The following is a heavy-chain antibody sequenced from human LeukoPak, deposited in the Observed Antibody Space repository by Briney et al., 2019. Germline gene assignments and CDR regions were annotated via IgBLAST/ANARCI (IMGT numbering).Heavy chain of an antibody. CDR2: IQSKTHGGTT. J-gene: IGHJ4*02. D-gene: IGHD2/OR15-2a*01. CDR1: GFTFSDAW. Sequence: ESLRLSCAAAGFTFSDAWRNWVRQTPGKGLEWVGRIQSKTHGGTTDFAPPVKDRFTISRDDSKSMLFLQMNSLKPEDTAVYYCTTAFFGSPPGWGQGTLVTVSS. V-gene: IGHV3-15*01. CDR3: TTAFFGSPPG.